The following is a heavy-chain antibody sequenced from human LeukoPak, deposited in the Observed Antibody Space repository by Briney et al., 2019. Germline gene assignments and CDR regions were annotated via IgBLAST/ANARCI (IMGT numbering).Heavy chain of an antibody. Sequence: GGSLRLSCAASGFTFSSYAMSWVRQTPEIGPEFVGNIDRDGGVRNYMDSLKGRCTISRDNGKKSLYLEINSLRADDTAVYYCAIGSGSSAFDLWGRGALVTVSS. CDR2: IDRDGGVR. CDR1: GFTFSSYA. J-gene: IGHJ4*02. CDR3: AIGSGSSAFDL. V-gene: IGHV3-7*01. D-gene: IGHD1-14*01.